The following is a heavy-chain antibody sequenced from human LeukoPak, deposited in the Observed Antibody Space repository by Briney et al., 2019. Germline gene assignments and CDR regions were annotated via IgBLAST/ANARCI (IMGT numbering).Heavy chain of an antibody. J-gene: IGHJ3*02. V-gene: IGHV4-61*08. CDR1: GGSISSGGYY. Sequence: KPSETLSLTCTVSGGSISSGGYYWSWIRQPPGKGLEWIGYIYYSGSTNYNPSLKSRVTISVDTSKNQFSLKLSSVTAADTAVYYCARDREYSSSSVAFDIWGQGTMVTVSS. D-gene: IGHD6-6*01. CDR3: ARDREYSSSSVAFDI. CDR2: IYYSGST.